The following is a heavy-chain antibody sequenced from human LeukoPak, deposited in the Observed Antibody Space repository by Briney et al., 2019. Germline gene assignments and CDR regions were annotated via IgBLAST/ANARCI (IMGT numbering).Heavy chain of an antibody. V-gene: IGHV1-69*04. CDR3: ARSSGWFDP. CDR1: GGTFSSYA. CDR2: IIPILGIA. D-gene: IGHD3-10*01. Sequence: GASVKVSCKASGGTFSSYAISWVRQAPGQGPEWMGRIIPILGIANYAQKFQGRVTITADKSTSTAYMELSSLRSEDTAVYYCARSSGWFDPWGQGTLVTVSS. J-gene: IGHJ5*02.